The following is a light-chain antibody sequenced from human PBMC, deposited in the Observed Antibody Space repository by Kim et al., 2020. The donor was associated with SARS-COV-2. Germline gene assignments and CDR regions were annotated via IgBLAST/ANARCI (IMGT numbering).Light chain of an antibody. Sequence: SYELTQPPSVSVSPGQTASITCSGDKLGHKYACWYQQKPGQSPVLVIYQDSKRPSGIPERFSGSNSGNTATLTISGTQAMDEADYYCQAWDSSGVFGGGTKLTVL. J-gene: IGLJ3*02. CDR3: QAWDSSGV. CDR1: KLGHKY. V-gene: IGLV3-1*01. CDR2: QDS.